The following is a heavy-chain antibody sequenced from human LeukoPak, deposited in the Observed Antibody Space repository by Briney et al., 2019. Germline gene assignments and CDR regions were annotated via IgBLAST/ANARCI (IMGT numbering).Heavy chain of an antibody. CDR1: GGSNSSYY. CDR3: ARSKRRDGYTDY. V-gene: IGHV4-59*01. CDR2: IYYSGST. D-gene: IGHD5-24*01. J-gene: IGHJ4*02. Sequence: SETLSLTCTVSGGSNSSYYWSWIRQPPGKGLEWIGYIYYSGSTNYNPSLKSRVTISVDTSKNQFSLKLSSVTAADTAVYYYARSKRRDGYTDYWGQGTLVTVSS.